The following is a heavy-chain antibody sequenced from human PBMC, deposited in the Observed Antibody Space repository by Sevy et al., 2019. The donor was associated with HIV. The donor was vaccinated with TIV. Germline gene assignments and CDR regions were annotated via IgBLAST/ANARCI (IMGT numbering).Heavy chain of an antibody. D-gene: IGHD4-4*01. V-gene: IGHV1-69*13. J-gene: IGHJ4*02. CDR2: IIPIFGTT. CDR1: GGTFSNYA. Sequence: ASVKVSCKASGGTFSNYALSWVRQAPGQGLEWMGGIIPIFGTTNFAQTFQGRVTITADESRSTAYMELSSLKPADTAVYDCARTPLLSIPGTTDVYFDIWGQGTLVTVSS. CDR3: ARTPLLSIPGTTDVYFDI.